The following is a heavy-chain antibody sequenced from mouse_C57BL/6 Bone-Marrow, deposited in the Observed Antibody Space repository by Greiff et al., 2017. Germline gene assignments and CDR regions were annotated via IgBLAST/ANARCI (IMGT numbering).Heavy chain of an antibody. J-gene: IGHJ2*01. Sequence: VQLQESGPELVKPGASVKISCKASGYAFSSSWMNWVKQRPGKGLEWIGRIYPGDGDTNYNGKFKGKATLTADKSSSTAYMQLSSLTSEDSAVYYCASSYYGNYVSLDYWGQGTTLTVSS. CDR3: ASSYYGNYVSLDY. CDR2: IYPGDGDT. V-gene: IGHV1-82*01. D-gene: IGHD2-1*01. CDR1: GYAFSSSW.